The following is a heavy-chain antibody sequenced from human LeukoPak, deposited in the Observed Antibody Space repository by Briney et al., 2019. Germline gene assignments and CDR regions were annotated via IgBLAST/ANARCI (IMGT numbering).Heavy chain of an antibody. CDR2: IYSGGST. Sequence: GGSLRLSCAASGFTFINYAMSWVRQAPGKGLEWVSVIYSGGSTYYADSVKGRFTISRDNSKNTLYLQMNSLRAEDTAVYYCARVYCSSTSCYQDYWGQGTLVTVSS. J-gene: IGHJ4*02. CDR3: ARVYCSSTSCYQDY. D-gene: IGHD2-2*01. CDR1: GFTFINYA. V-gene: IGHV3-53*01.